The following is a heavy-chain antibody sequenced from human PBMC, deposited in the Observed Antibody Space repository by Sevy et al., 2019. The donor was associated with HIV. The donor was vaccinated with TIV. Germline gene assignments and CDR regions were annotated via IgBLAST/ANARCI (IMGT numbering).Heavy chain of an antibody. V-gene: IGHV4-38-2*01. Sequence: SEALSLTCAVSGYSISSVYYWGWIRQPTGKGLEWLGSIYHRGSTYYNPSLKSRVTISVDTSKNQFSLKLSSVTAADTAVYYCARVPYDWNSSDYYYYGMDVWGQGTTVTVSS. CDR3: ARVPYDWNSSDYYYYGMDV. D-gene: IGHD1-7*01. CDR1: GYSISSVYY. J-gene: IGHJ6*02. CDR2: IYHRGST.